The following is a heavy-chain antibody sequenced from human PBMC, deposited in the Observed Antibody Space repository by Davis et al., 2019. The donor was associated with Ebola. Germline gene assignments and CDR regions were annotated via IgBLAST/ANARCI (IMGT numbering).Heavy chain of an antibody. D-gene: IGHD6-13*01. CDR1: GCTFMSTV. Sequence: AASVKVSCKASGCTFMSTVISWVRQPPEQGLEWMGGIIPVFLTANYAQKFQDRVTITADESTTTAYMEVSSLRSEDTAVYFCASRGSSWYYFDSWSQGTLLTVSS. CDR3: ASRGSSWYYFDS. V-gene: IGHV1-69*13. CDR2: IIPVFLTA. J-gene: IGHJ4*02.